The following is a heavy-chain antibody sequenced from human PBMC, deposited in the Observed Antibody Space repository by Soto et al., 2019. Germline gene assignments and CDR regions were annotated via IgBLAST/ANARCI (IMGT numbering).Heavy chain of an antibody. CDR1: GGSFSCYY. CDR3: ARHRGVFPIRVFDH. J-gene: IGHJ4*02. CDR2: INHSGST. D-gene: IGHD2-2*02. V-gene: IGHV4-34*01. Sequence: SETLSLTCAVYGGSFSCYYWSWIRQPPGKGLEWIGEINHSGSTNYNPSLKSRVTISVDTSKNQFSLKLSSVTAADTAVYYCARHRGVFPIRVFDHWGQGTLVTVSS.